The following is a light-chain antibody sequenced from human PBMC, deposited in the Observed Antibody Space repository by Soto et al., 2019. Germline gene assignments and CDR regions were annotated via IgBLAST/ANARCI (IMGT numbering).Light chain of an antibody. V-gene: IGKV3-15*01. J-gene: IGKJ5*01. CDR3: QQRSNWPIT. CDR2: GAS. CDR1: QSVSTN. Sequence: EIVMTQSPAIPSVSPGDTATLSCRASQSVSTNLAWFQQKPGQTPRLLFNGASTRATGIPARFTGSGSGTEFILTISSLEPEDFAVYYCQQRSNWPITFGQGTRLEIK.